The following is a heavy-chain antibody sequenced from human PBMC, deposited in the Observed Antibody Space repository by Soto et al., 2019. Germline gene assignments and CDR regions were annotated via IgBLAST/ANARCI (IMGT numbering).Heavy chain of an antibody. D-gene: IGHD2-15*01. V-gene: IGHV3-23*01. CDR3: AKDADCSGGSCYSPNKANWFDP. Sequence: PGGSLRLSCAASGFTFSSYAMSWVRQAPGKGLEWVSAISGSGGSTYYADSVKGRFTISRDNSKNTLYLQMNSLRAEDTAVYYCAKDADCSGGSCYSPNKANWFDPWGQGTLVTVSS. CDR2: ISGSGGST. CDR1: GFTFSSYA. J-gene: IGHJ5*02.